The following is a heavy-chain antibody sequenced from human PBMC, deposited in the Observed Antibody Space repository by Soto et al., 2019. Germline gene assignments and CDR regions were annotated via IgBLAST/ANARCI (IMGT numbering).Heavy chain of an antibody. Sequence: GSLRLSCAASAFTFSSYSMNWIRQAPGKGLEWLSXIGGRXDAKTYEDSVXXRFTIYRXXDKTSLYLQMNSMGTEDTAIYYCVRDSDYAFDYWGQEILVTVSS. V-gene: IGHV3-48*01. D-gene: IGHD4-17*01. J-gene: IGHJ4*02. CDR1: AFTFSSYS. CDR3: VRDSDYAFDY. CDR2: IGGRXDAK.